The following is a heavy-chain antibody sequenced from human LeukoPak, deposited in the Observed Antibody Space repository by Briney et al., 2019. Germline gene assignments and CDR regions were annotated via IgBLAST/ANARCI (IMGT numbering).Heavy chain of an antibody. D-gene: IGHD2-15*01. Sequence: PGGSLRLSCVATGFSISIFSMDWVRQTPGKGLEWISYISHDGSIAYYADSVKGRFTISRDNAKNSLYLQMNSLRAEDTAVYYCARTTGYCSGGNCYRYFQKRGQGTLVTVSS. CDR2: ISHDGSIA. J-gene: IGHJ1*01. CDR1: GFSISIFS. V-gene: IGHV3-48*01. CDR3: ARTTGYCSGGNCYRYFQK.